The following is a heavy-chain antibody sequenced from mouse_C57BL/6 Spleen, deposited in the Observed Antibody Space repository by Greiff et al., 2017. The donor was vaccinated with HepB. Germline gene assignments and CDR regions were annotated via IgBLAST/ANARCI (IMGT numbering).Heavy chain of an antibody. CDR2: IHPNSGST. V-gene: IGHV1-64*01. CDR1: GYTFTSYW. J-gene: IGHJ1*03. D-gene: IGHD2-1*01. CDR3: ARGGVYGNYEDWYFDV. Sequence: QVQLQQPGAELVKPGASVKLSCKASGYTFTSYWMHWVKQRPGQGLEWIGMIHPNSGSTNYNEKFKSKATLTVDKSSSTAYMQLSSLTSEDSAVYYCARGGVYGNYEDWYFDVWGTGTTVTVSS.